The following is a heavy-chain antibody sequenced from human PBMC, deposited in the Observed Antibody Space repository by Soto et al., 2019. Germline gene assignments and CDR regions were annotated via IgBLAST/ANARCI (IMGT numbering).Heavy chain of an antibody. J-gene: IGHJ4*02. CDR1: GFTFGDYA. CDR3: TPRSAYDQYYFDY. Sequence: GGSLRLSCTASGFTFGDYAMSWFRQAPGKGLEWMSFIRSKAYGGTTEYAASVKGRFTISRDDSKSIAYLQMNSLKTEDTAVYYCTPRSAYDQYYFDYWGQGTLVTVSS. D-gene: IGHD5-12*01. CDR2: IRSKAYGGTT. V-gene: IGHV3-49*03.